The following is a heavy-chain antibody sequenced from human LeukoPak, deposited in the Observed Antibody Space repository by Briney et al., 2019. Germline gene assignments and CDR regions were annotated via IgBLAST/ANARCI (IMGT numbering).Heavy chain of an antibody. Sequence: PSETLSLTCTVSGGSISSGDYYWSWIRQPPGKGLEWIGYIYYSGSTYYNPSLKSRVTISVDTSKNQFSLKLSSVTAADTAVYYCARVINPRSPPPSYYFDYWGQGTLVTVSS. D-gene: IGHD2/OR15-2a*01. J-gene: IGHJ4*02. CDR3: ARVINPRSPPPSYYFDY. CDR1: GGSISSGDYY. CDR2: IYYSGST. V-gene: IGHV4-30-4*01.